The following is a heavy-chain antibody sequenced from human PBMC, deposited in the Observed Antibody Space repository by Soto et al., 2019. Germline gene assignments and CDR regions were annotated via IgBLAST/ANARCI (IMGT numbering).Heavy chain of an antibody. Sequence: ASVKVSCKASGYTFTSYGISWVRQAPGQALEWMGWISAYNGNTNYAQKLQGRVTMTTDTSTSTAYMELRSLRSDDTAVYCCARVGYSSGWYTYYFDYWGQGTLVTVSS. CDR3: ARVGYSSGWYTYYFDY. CDR2: ISAYNGNT. V-gene: IGHV1-18*04. D-gene: IGHD6-19*01. CDR1: GYTFTSYG. J-gene: IGHJ4*02.